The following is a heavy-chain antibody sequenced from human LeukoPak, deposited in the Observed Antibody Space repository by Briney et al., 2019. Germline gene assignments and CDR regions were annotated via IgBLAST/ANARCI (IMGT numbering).Heavy chain of an antibody. D-gene: IGHD3-10*01. CDR2: IYYSGST. J-gene: IGHJ6*02. CDR3: ARVGFGDYYYGMDV. CDR1: GGSISSYY. V-gene: IGHV4-59*01. Sequence: PSETLSLTCTVSGGSISSYYWSWIRQPPGKGLEWIGYIYYSGSTNYNPSLKSRVTISVDTSKNQFSLKLSSVTAADTAVYYCARVGFGDYYYGMDVWGQGTTVTVSS.